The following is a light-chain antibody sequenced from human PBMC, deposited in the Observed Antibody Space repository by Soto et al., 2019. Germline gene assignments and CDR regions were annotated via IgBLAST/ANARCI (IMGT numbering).Light chain of an antibody. J-gene: IGLJ1*01. Sequence: QSALTQPASVSGSPGQSITISCTGTSSDVGGYNYVSWYQQHPGKAPKLMIYEVSNRPSGVSHRFSGSKSANTASLTISGLQAEDEADYYCTPYTSSSTHVFGTGTKVTVL. CDR3: TPYTSSSTHV. CDR1: SSDVGGYNY. CDR2: EVS. V-gene: IGLV2-14*01.